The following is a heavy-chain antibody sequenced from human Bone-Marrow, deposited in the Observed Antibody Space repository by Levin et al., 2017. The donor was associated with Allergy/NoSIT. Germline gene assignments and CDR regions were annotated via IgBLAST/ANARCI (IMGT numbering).Heavy chain of an antibody. V-gene: IGHV1-2*02. CDR2: INPNSGDT. Sequence: PRASVKVSCKASGYTFADNYIHWVRQAPGQGLEWMGWINPNSGDTNYAQKFQGRVTMTRDTSISTAYMELNRLRSDDTAVYYCARFEESFQSCDYWGQGTLVTVSS. D-gene: IGHD3-10*01. J-gene: IGHJ4*02. CDR3: ARFEESFQSCDY. CDR1: GYTFADNY.